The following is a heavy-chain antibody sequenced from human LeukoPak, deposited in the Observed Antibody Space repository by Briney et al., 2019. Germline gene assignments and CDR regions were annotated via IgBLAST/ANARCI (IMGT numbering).Heavy chain of an antibody. CDR2: VYYSGST. CDR3: ARRERWLQSDAFDI. Sequence: PSETLSLTCAVSGYSISSTNWWAWIRQPPGKGLEWIGYVYYSGSTNSNPSLKSRVTISVDTSKKQFSLKLRSVSAADTAVYYCARRERWLQSDAFDIWGQGTMVSVSA. CDR1: GYSISSTNW. D-gene: IGHD5-24*01. V-gene: IGHV4-28*01. J-gene: IGHJ3*02.